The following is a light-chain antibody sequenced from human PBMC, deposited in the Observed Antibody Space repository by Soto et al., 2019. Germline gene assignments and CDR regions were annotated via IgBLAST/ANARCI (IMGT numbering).Light chain of an antibody. Sequence: DIQMTQSPSSLSASIGERVTITCRASQSISRYLNWYQQKPGKAPKLLIYAASTLQSGVPSRFSGSGSGADFALTISSLQPEDFATYCCQQSSSSPRTFGQGTKVEIQ. CDR2: AAS. CDR1: QSISRY. CDR3: QQSSSSPRT. V-gene: IGKV1-39*01. J-gene: IGKJ1*01.